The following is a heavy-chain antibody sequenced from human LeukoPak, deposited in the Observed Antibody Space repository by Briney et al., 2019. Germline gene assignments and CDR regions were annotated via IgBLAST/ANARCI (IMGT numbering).Heavy chain of an antibody. Sequence: GGSLRLSCAASGFTFSSYSMNWVRQAPGKGLEWVSYISSSSSTIYYADSVKGRFTISRDNAKNSLYLQMNSLRAEDTAVYYCARGEDYYDSSLDYWGQGTLVTVSS. D-gene: IGHD3-22*01. CDR1: GFTFSSYS. CDR2: ISSSSSTI. CDR3: ARGEDYYDSSLDY. V-gene: IGHV3-48*04. J-gene: IGHJ4*02.